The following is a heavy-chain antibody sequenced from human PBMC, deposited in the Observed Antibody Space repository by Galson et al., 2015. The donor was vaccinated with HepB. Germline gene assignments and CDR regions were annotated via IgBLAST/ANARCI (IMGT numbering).Heavy chain of an antibody. CDR1: GFTFSNAW. CDR2: IKSKTDGGTT. CDR3: ASWTVYSSGWYAEDY. J-gene: IGHJ4*02. V-gene: IGHV3-15*01. Sequence: SLRLSCAASGFTFSNAWMSWVRQAPGKGLEWVGRIKSKTDGGTTDYAAPVKGRFTISRDDSKNTLYLQMNSLRAEDTAVYYCASWTVYSSGWYAEDYWGQGTLVTVSS. D-gene: IGHD6-19*01.